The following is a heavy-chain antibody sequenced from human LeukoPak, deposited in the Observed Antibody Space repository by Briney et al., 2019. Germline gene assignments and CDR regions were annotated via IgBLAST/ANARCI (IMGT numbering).Heavy chain of an antibody. CDR1: GFTVSSNY. Sequence: GGSLRLSCAASGFTVSSNYMSWVRQAPGKGLEWVSVIYSGGSTYYADSVKGRFTISRDNSKNTLYLQMNSLRAEDTAVYYCARGAGYNYPYYFDYWGQGTLVTVSS. D-gene: IGHD5-24*01. V-gene: IGHV3-53*01. CDR2: IYSGGST. CDR3: ARGAGYNYPYYFDY. J-gene: IGHJ4*02.